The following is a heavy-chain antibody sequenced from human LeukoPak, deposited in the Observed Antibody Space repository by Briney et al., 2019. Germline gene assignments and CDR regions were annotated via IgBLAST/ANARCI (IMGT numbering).Heavy chain of an antibody. J-gene: IGHJ4*02. V-gene: IGHV4-34*01. Sequence: SDTVSLTCAVYGAPFSGYWWYWIRQPPGKGLEWIGEINHSRITNYNPSLKSRVSISVDTSKNQFSLKLSSVTAADTAVYYCATTSGHWGQGTLVTVSS. CDR2: INHSRIT. CDR1: GAPFSGYW. CDR3: ATTSGH.